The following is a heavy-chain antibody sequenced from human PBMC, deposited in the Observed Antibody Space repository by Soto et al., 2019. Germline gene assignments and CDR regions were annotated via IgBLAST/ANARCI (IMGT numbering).Heavy chain of an antibody. D-gene: IGHD2-2*01. CDR3: ARDHSIVVVPERNWFDP. V-gene: IGHV1-3*01. J-gene: IGHJ5*02. CDR1: GYTFTRYA. CDR2: INAGNGNT. Sequence: ASVKVSCKASGYTFTRYAMRWVRQTPGQRLEWMGWINAGNGNTKYSQKFQGRVTITRDTSASTAYMELSSLRSEDTAVYYCARDHSIVVVPERNWFDPWGQGTLVTVSS.